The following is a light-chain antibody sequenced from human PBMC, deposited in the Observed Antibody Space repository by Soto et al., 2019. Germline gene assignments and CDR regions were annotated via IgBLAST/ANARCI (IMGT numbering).Light chain of an antibody. CDR2: DVS. Sequence: QSVLTQPPSASGSPGQSVTIACTGTSSDVGYYNYVSRYQQPPGKAPKLLIYDVSKRPSGVPDRFSGSKSGNTASLTVSGLQAEDEGDYYCSSYAGSNYPYVFGTGTKVTVL. J-gene: IGLJ1*01. CDR3: SSYAGSNYPYV. CDR1: SSDVGYYNY. V-gene: IGLV2-8*01.